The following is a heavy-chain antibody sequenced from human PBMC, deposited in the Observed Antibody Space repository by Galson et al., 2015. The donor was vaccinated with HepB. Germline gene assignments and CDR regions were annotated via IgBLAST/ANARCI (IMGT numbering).Heavy chain of an antibody. CDR2: FDPEDGET. J-gene: IGHJ4*02. CDR3: ATDLASGKTGTWLRTFDY. Sequence: SVKVSCKVSGYTLTELSMHWVRQAPGKGLEWMGAFDPEDGETIYAQKFQGRVTMTEDTSTDTAYLELSSLRSEDTAVYYCATDLASGKTGTWLRTFDYWGQGTLVTVSS. D-gene: IGHD1-7*01. CDR1: GYTLTELS. V-gene: IGHV1-24*01.